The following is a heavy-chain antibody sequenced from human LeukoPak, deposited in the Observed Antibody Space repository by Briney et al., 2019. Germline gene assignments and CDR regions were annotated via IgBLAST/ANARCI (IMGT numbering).Heavy chain of an antibody. Sequence: ASVKVSCKASGYAITSHFIHWVRQAPGQGLEWMGTIHPDGETTTYGQKFQGRVTMTCGTSTSTVYMDLSSLRSEDTAVYYCAREAIAARKNFDYWGQGTQVTVSS. V-gene: IGHV1-46*01. J-gene: IGHJ4*02. CDR2: IHPDGETT. D-gene: IGHD6-25*01. CDR1: GYAITSHF. CDR3: AREAIAARKNFDY.